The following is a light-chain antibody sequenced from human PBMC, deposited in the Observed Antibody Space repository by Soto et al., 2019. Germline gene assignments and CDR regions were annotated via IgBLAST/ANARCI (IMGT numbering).Light chain of an antibody. Sequence: YVLTQPPSVSGAPGQRVTISCAGSSSDIGAGYNVHWYQQLPGTAPKLLIYGNTNRPSGVPDRFSGSKSGISASLAITGLQAEDEADYYCQSYDSSLSASVFGTGTKVTV. CDR1: SSDIGAGYN. V-gene: IGLV1-40*01. CDR3: QSYDSSLSASV. CDR2: GNT. J-gene: IGLJ1*01.